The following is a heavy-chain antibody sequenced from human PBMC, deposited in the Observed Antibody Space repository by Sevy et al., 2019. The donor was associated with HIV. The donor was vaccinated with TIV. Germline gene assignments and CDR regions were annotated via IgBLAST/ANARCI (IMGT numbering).Heavy chain of an antibody. CDR1: GGSISSVNW. CDR3: ARGGETPRGFDP. D-gene: IGHD3-16*01. Sequence: SETLSLTCAVSGGSISSVNWWHWVRQPPGKGLDWIGEIYHSGSTNYNPSLKSRVTISVDNSKNQFSLKLSSVTAADTAVYYCARGGETPRGFDPWGQGSLVTVSS. V-gene: IGHV4-4*02. CDR2: IYHSGST. J-gene: IGHJ5*02.